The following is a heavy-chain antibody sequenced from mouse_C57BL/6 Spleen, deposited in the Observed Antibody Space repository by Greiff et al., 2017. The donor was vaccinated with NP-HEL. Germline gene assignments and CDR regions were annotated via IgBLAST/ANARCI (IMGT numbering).Heavy chain of an antibody. CDR1: GYTFTSYT. CDR2: INPSSGYT. D-gene: IGHD3-1*01. Sequence: VQLQKSGAELVKPGASVKMSCKASGYTFTSYTMHWVKQRPGQGLEWIGYINPSSGYTKYNQKFKDKATLTADKSSSTAYMQLSSLTSEDSAVYYCARKSTRASYWGQGTTLIVSS. V-gene: IGHV1-4*01. J-gene: IGHJ2*01. CDR3: ARKSTRASY.